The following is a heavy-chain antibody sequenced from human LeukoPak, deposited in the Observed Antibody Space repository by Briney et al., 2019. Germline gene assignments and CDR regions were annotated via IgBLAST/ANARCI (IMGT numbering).Heavy chain of an antibody. J-gene: IGHJ5*02. CDR2: IDYSGST. D-gene: IGHD2-2*01. CDR3: ARLQYCSGTSCYWFDP. V-gene: IGHV4-39*07. CDR1: GGSISRSSNY. Sequence: PSETLSLTCTVSGGSISRSSNYWGWIRQPPGMGLEWIGSIDYSGSTYYNPSLKSRVTISVDTSKNQFSLRLSSVTAADTAVYYCARLQYCSGTSCYWFDPWGQGTLVTVSS.